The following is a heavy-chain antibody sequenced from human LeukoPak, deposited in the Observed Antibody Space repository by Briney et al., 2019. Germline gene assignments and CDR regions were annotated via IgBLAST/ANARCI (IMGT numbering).Heavy chain of an antibody. V-gene: IGHV4-59*12. CDR3: ARSSARWLQLRLRETYYFDY. J-gene: IGHJ4*02. CDR1: GGSISSYY. D-gene: IGHD5-24*01. CDR2: IYYSGST. Sequence: PSETLSLTCTVSGGSISSYYWSWIRQPPGKGLEWIGYIYYSGSTNYNPSLKSRVTISVDTSKNQFSLKLSSVTAADTAVYYCARSSARWLQLRLRETYYFDYWGQGTLVTVSS.